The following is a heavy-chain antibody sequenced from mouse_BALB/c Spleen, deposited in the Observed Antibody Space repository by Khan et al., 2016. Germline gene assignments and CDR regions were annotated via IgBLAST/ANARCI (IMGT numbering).Heavy chain of an antibody. CDR1: GYSFTGYY. Sequence: LVKTGASVKISCKASGYSFTGYYMHWVKQSHGKSLEWIGYISCYNGATSYNQKFKGKATFTVDTSSSTAYMQFNSLTSEDSAGDYCARSYDGYYDWYVDVWGAGTTGTVSS. V-gene: IGHV1S34*01. CDR3: ARSYDGYYDWYVDV. J-gene: IGHJ1*01. D-gene: IGHD2-3*01. CDR2: ISCYNGAT.